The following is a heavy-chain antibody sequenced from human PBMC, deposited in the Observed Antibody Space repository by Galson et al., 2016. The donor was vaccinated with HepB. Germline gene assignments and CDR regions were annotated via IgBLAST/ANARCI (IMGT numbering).Heavy chain of an antibody. CDR2: INPDSGGT. J-gene: IGHJ6*02. CDR1: GYTFTGYY. Sequence: SVKVSCKASGYTFTGYYMHWVRQAPGQGLEWMGWINPDSGGTNYAQKLQGRVTVTTDTSASTAYMELRSLRSDDTAVYYCARGGGSAYYGMDVWGQGPRSPSP. D-gene: IGHD1-26*01. CDR3: ARGGGSAYYGMDV. V-gene: IGHV1-2*02.